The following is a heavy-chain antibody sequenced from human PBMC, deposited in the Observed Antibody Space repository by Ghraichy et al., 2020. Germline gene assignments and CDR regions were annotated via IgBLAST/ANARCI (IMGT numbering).Heavy chain of an antibody. CDR3: ARVTLVGASSYFYYGMDV. D-gene: IGHD1-26*01. CDR1: EFTFSSYS. V-gene: IGHV3-21*01. CDR2: ISTSGTYM. Sequence: GGSLRLSCVASEFTFSSYSMNWVRQAPGKGLEWVSAISTSGTYMYYADSVKGRFTISRDNAKKSLYLQLNSLRAEDTAVYYCARVTLVGASSYFYYGMDVWGQGPTVTVSS. J-gene: IGHJ6*02.